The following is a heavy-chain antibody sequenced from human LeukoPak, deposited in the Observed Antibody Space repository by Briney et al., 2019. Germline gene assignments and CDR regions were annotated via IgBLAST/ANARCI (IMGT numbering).Heavy chain of an antibody. V-gene: IGHV4-34*01. Sequence: SETLSLTCAVYGGSFSGYYWSWIRQPPGKGLEWIGEINHSGSTNYNPSLKSRVTISVDTSKNQFSLKLSSVTAADTAVNYCARGLGRTKWLIDYWGQGTLVTVSS. J-gene: IGHJ4*02. CDR1: GGSFSGYY. CDR3: ARGLGRTKWLIDY. D-gene: IGHD5-12*01. CDR2: INHSGST.